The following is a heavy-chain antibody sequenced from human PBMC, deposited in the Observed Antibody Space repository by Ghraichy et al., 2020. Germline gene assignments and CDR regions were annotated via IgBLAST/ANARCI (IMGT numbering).Heavy chain of an antibody. CDR2: TYYRSKWYN. V-gene: IGHV6-1*01. CDR3: ARDLTITMVRGVDGYNWFDP. D-gene: IGHD3-10*01. J-gene: IGHJ5*02. Sequence: SQTLSLTCAISGDSVSSNSAAWNWIRQSPSRGFEWLGRTYYRSKWYNDYAVSVKSRITINPDTSKNQFSLQLNSVTPEDTAVYYCARDLTITMVRGVDGYNWFDPWGQGTLVTVSS. CDR1: GDSVSSNSAA.